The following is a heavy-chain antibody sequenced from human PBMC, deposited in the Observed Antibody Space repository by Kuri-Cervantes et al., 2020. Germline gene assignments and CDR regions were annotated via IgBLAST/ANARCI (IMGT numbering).Heavy chain of an antibody. Sequence: SLKISCAASGFTFDDYAMHWVRQAPGKGLEWVSGISWNSGSIGYADSVKGRFTISRDNAKNSLYLQMNSLRAEDTAVYYCARDYSSSWHTPPIYYYYGMDVWGQGTTVTVSS. CDR2: ISWNSGSI. J-gene: IGHJ6*02. V-gene: IGHV3-9*01. CDR1: GFTFDDYA. D-gene: IGHD6-13*01. CDR3: ARDYSSSWHTPPIYYYYGMDV.